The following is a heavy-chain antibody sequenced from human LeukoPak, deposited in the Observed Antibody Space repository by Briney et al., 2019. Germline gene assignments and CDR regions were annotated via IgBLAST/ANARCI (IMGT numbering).Heavy chain of an antibody. V-gene: IGHV3-30*19. J-gene: IGHJ4*02. CDR2: ISYDGSNK. D-gene: IGHD2-8*01. CDR1: GFTFSNYG. CDR3: ARTYCTNGVCYGFDY. Sequence: GGSLRLSCAASGFTFSNYGMHWVRQAPVKGLEWVAVISYDGSNKYYADSVKGRFTISRDNSKNTLYLQMNSLRAEDTAVYYCARTYCTNGVCYGFDYWGQGTLVTVSS.